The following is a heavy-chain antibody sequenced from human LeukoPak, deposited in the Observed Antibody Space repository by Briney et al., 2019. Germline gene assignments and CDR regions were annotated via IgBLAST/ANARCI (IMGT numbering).Heavy chain of an antibody. V-gene: IGHV3-23*01. CDR2: ISGSGGST. D-gene: IGHD3-10*01. J-gene: IGHJ6*02. Sequence: GGSLRLSCAASGFTFSNSAMSWVRQAPGKGLEWVSAISGSGGSTYYADSVKGRFTISRDNSKNTLYLQMNSLRAEDTAVYYCAKDLSWFGEYMDVWGQGTTVTVSS. CDR1: GFTFSNSA. CDR3: AKDLSWFGEYMDV.